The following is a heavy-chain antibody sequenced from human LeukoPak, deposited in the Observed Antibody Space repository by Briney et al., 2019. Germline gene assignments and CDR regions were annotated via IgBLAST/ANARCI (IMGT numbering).Heavy chain of an antibody. J-gene: IGHJ5*02. D-gene: IGHD1-26*01. CDR2: IKSKTDGGTT. Sequence: GGSLRLSCAASGFTFSSYWMSWVRQAPGKGLEWVGRIKSKTDGGTTDYAAPVKGRFTISRDDSKNTLYLQMNSLKTEDTAVYYCTTALSGGYYLIWFDPWGQGTLVTVSS. CDR1: GFTFSSYW. CDR3: TTALSGGYYLIWFDP. V-gene: IGHV3-15*01.